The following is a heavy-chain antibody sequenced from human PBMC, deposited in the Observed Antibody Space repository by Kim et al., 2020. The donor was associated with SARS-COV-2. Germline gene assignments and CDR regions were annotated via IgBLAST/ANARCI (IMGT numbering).Heavy chain of an antibody. CDR3: ASSDYYGSGMYYNQDYYYYYYGMDV. V-gene: IGHV4-59*13. CDR2: IYYSGST. CDR1: GGSISSYY. J-gene: IGHJ6*04. D-gene: IGHD3-10*01. Sequence: SETLSLTCTVSGGSISSYYWSWIRQPPGKGLEWIGYIYYSGSTNYNPSLKSRVTISVETSKNQFSLKLSSVTAADTAVYYCASSDYYGSGMYYNQDYYYYYYGMDVWGKGTTVTVSS.